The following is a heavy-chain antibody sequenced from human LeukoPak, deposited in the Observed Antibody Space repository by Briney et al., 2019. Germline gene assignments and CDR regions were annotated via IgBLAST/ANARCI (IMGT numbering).Heavy chain of an antibody. CDR2: IRQDGSEK. Sequence: RGSMRLSCAVYGFTFTDYWVNWVRQAPGKGLEWVARIRQDGSEKTYVDSGKGRFTISRDNTKNSLSFQVNSLRVEDTAVYYCARDGTSAGLYFDLWGQGTLVTVSS. J-gene: IGHJ4*01. D-gene: IGHD6-13*01. CDR1: GFTFTDYW. CDR3: ARDGTSAGLYFDL. V-gene: IGHV3-7*01.